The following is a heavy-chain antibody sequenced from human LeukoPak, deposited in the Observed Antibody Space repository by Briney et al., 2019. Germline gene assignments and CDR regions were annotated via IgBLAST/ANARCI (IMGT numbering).Heavy chain of an antibody. CDR3: ARDPGVVAFHYFDF. V-gene: IGHV3-23*01. D-gene: IGHD3-3*01. Sequence: GGSLRVSCAASGFTFSSHAMAWVRQAPGKGLEWVSAIGGLGGSTYYGDSVRGRFTISRDNSKNTVYPQMDSLRAEDTAVYYCARDPGVVAFHYFDFWGQGTRITVSS. CDR2: IGGLGGST. CDR1: GFTFSSHA. J-gene: IGHJ4*02.